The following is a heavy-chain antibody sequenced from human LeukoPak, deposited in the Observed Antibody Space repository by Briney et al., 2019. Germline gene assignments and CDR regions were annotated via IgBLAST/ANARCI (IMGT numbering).Heavy chain of an antibody. CDR1: GFTFSSYS. D-gene: IGHD4-17*01. CDR2: ISSSSSYI. V-gene: IGHV3-21*01. J-gene: IGHJ1*01. Sequence: GGSLRLSCAASGFTFSSYSMNWVRQAPGKGLEWVSSISSSSSYIYYADSVKGRFTISRDNAKNSPYLQMNSLRAEDTAVYYCARESAPDYGDYVGYFQHWGQGTLVTVSS. CDR3: ARESAPDYGDYVGYFQH.